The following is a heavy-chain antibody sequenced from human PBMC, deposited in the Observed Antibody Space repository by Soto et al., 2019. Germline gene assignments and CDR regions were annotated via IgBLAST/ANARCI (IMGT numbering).Heavy chain of an antibody. J-gene: IGHJ3*02. Sequence: GSLRLSCAASGFTFSSYDMHWVRQATGKGLEWVSAIGTAGDTYYPGSVKGRFTVSRENAKNSLYLQMNSLRAGDTAVYYCARGIAARPGLLGAFDIWGQGTMVTVS. D-gene: IGHD6-6*01. CDR3: ARGIAARPGLLGAFDI. CDR1: GFTFSSYD. V-gene: IGHV3-13*01. CDR2: IGTAGDT.